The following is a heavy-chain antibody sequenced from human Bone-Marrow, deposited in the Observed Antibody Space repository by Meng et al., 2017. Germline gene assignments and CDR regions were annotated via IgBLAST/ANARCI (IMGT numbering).Heavy chain of an antibody. Sequence: VQLQESGPGLVNPAQILSLPCSVSGGSINSAGYYWSWIRQHPGKGLEWIGYIYYTENTYYNPSLKSPMTISLDKSKNQFSLKLNSVTVADTAVYYCARGRASCSSGGCSLGWFDPWGQGTLVTVSS. V-gene: IGHV4-31*01. CDR3: ARGRASCSSGGCSLGWFDP. D-gene: IGHD2-15*01. J-gene: IGHJ5*02. CDR1: GGSINSAGYY. CDR2: IYYTENT.